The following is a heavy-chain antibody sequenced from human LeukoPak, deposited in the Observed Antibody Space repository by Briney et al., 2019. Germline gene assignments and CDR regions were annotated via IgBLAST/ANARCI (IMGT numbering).Heavy chain of an antibody. CDR3: ARDADGYNTQSYYYMDV. Sequence: ASVKVSCKASGYTFTGYYMRWVRQAPGQGLEWMGGIIPIFGTANYAQKFQGRVTITADESTSTAYMELSSLRSEDTAVYYCARDADGYNTQSYYYMDVWGKGTTVTVSS. J-gene: IGHJ6*03. CDR1: GYTFTGYY. V-gene: IGHV1-69*13. CDR2: IIPIFGTA. D-gene: IGHD5-24*01.